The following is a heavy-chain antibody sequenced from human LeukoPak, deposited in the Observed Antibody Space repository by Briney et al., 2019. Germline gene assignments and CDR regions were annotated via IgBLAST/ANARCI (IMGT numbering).Heavy chain of an antibody. CDR1: GFSFSSSW. CDR2: IISVGSSI. V-gene: IGHV3-74*01. Sequence: GGSLRLSCAASGFSFSSSWMHWVRQDQGMGLVWVSCIISVGSSITYADSVKGRFTISRDNATNTLYLKMNSLRAEDTAMYYSTRAMGATGGFDPWGQGTLVTVSS. CDR3: TRAMGATGGFDP. D-gene: IGHD1-26*01. J-gene: IGHJ5*02.